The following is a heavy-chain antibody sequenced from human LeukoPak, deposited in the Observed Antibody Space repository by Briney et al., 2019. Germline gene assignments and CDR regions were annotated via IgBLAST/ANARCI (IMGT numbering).Heavy chain of an antibody. CDR3: ARDYCSSSRCDLYYFDY. J-gene: IGHJ4*02. CDR2: ISSGSSYI. D-gene: IGHD2-2*01. V-gene: IGHV3-21*01. Sequence: GGSLRLSCAASGFTFSSYSMNWVRQAPGKGLEWVSSISSGSSYIYYADSVKGRFTISRDNAKNSLYLQMNSLRAEDTAVYYCARDYCSSSRCDLYYFDYWGQGTLVTVSS. CDR1: GFTFSSYS.